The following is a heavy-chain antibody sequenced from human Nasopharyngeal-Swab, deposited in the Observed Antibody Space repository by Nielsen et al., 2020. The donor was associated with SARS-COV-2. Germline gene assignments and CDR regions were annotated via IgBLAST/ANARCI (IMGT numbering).Heavy chain of an antibody. Sequence: GESLKISCAASGFTFSSYWMSWVRQAPGTGLEWVANIKQDGSEKYYVDSVKGRFTISRDNAKNSLYLQMNSLRAEDTAVYYCARAPKRGSSGYQVVYWGQGTLATVSS. J-gene: IGHJ4*02. CDR1: GFTFSSYW. CDR3: ARAPKRGSSGYQVVY. CDR2: IKQDGSEK. D-gene: IGHD3-22*01. V-gene: IGHV3-7*03.